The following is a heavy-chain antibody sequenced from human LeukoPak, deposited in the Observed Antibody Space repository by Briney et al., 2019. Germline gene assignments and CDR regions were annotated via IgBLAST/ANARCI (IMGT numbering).Heavy chain of an antibody. J-gene: IGHJ4*02. D-gene: IGHD3-22*01. CDR1: GGSISSDY. Sequence: TSETLSLTCPVSGGSISSDYWSWVRQSPGKGLEWIGYIYYSGTTNYSPSLKGRVTISVDTSRNQFSLKLSSVTAADTAVYYRARGVVVITPRDWGQGTLVTVSS. V-gene: IGHV4-59*01. CDR3: ARGVVVITPRD. CDR2: IYYSGTT.